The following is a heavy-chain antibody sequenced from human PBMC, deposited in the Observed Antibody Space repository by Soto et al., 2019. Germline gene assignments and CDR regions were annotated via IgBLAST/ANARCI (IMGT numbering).Heavy chain of an antibody. D-gene: IGHD5-18*01. Sequence: QVQLVQSGAEVKKPESSVKVSCKAPGGTFSTYAISWVRQAPGQGLEWMGGIIPMFGTANYAQRFQDRVTITADASTNTVYMEMSSVISEDTAVYFCASGIQLWLRRINNGYSGWSQGTLVTVSS. CDR3: ASGIQLWLRRINNGYSG. V-gene: IGHV1-69*12. CDR1: GGTFSTYA. CDR2: IIPMFGTA. J-gene: IGHJ4*02.